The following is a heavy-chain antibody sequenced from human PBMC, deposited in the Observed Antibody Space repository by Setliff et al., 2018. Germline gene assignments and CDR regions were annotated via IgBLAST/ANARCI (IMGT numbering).Heavy chain of an antibody. J-gene: IGHJ4*02. Sequence: PGGSLRLACAASAFTFNKYAVTWLRQAPGKGLEWVSSITVSGHSTYADSVKGRFSISRDNSRNTLYLQMNSLRAEDPAVYYCAKDRDDTWGNGDYWGQGTLVTVSS. CDR2: ITVSGHST. V-gene: IGHV3-23*01. D-gene: IGHD3-16*01. CDR1: AFTFNKYA. CDR3: AKDRDDTWGNGDY.